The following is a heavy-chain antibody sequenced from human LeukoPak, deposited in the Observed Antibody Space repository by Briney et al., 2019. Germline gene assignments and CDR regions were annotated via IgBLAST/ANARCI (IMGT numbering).Heavy chain of an antibody. Sequence: SVKVSCKASGGTLSSYAISWVRQAPGQGLEWMGRIIPILGIANYAQKFQGRVTITADKSTSTAYMELSSLRSEDTAVYYCARDLLVPAAMGDYWGQGTLVTVSS. CDR2: IIPILGIA. V-gene: IGHV1-69*04. D-gene: IGHD2-2*01. CDR3: ARDLLVPAAMGDY. CDR1: GGTLSSYA. J-gene: IGHJ4*02.